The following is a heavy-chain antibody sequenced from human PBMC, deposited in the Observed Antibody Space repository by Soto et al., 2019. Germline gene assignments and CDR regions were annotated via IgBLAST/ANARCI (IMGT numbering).Heavy chain of an antibody. CDR3: AKDLQDYGAYNYYYYGMDV. D-gene: IGHD4-17*01. Sequence: QVQLVESGGGVVQPGGSLRLSCTASGFTFTTFGIHWVRQAPGKGLEWVALISYDGHNKYYSDSVKCRFTISRDNYKNTMSLQINSLRAEDTAVYYCAKDLQDYGAYNYYYYGMDVWGQGTTVSVSS. J-gene: IGHJ6*02. CDR2: ISYDGHNK. CDR1: GFTFTTFG. V-gene: IGHV3-30*18.